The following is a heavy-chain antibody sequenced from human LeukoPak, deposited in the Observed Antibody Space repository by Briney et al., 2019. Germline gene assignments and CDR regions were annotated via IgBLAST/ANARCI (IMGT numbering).Heavy chain of an antibody. CDR2: INPKSGGT. CDR3: AREEVTMVRLPNFDY. Sequence: ASVKVSCKASGGTFSSYAISWVRQAPGQGLEWMGWINPKSGGTNYAQKFQGRVTMTRDTSISTAYMELSRLRSDDTAVYYCAREEVTMVRLPNFDYWGQGTLVTVSS. J-gene: IGHJ4*02. V-gene: IGHV1-2*02. D-gene: IGHD3-10*01. CDR1: GGTFSSYA.